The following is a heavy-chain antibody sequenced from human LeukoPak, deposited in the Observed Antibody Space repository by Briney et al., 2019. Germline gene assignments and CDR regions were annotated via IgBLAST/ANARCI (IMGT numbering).Heavy chain of an antibody. D-gene: IGHD5-18*01. CDR3: AKDIRGYSYGSWFDP. J-gene: IGHJ5*02. CDR1: GFTFDDYA. Sequence: GRSLRLPCAASGFTFDDYAMHWVRQAPGKGLEWVSGISWNSGSIGYADSVKGRFTISRDNAKNSLYLQMNSLRAEGTALYYCAKDIRGYSYGSWFDPWGQGTLVTVSS. V-gene: IGHV3-9*01. CDR2: ISWNSGSI.